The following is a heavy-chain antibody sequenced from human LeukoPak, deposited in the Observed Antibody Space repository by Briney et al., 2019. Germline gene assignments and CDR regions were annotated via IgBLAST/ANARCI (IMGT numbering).Heavy chain of an antibody. CDR1: GGSISSSSYY. V-gene: IGHV4-39*01. J-gene: IGHJ4*02. Sequence: SSETLSPTCTVSGGSISSSSYYWGWIRQPPGKGLEWIGSIYYSGSTYYNPSLKSRVTISVDTSKNQFSLKLSSVTAADTAVYYCASLPATMVRGVPFDYWGQGTLVTVSS. D-gene: IGHD3-10*01. CDR2: IYYSGST. CDR3: ASLPATMVRGVPFDY.